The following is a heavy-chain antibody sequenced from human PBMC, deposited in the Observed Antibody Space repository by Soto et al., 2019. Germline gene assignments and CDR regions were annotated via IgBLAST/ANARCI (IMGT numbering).Heavy chain of an antibody. CDR2: IIPILGIA. CDR1: GGTFSSYT. Sequence: QVQLVQSGAEVKKPGSSVKVSCKASGGTFSSYTISWVRQAPGQGLEWMGRIIPILGIANYAQKFQGRVKITADKSTSTAYMELSRLRSEDTAVYYCARVHNVAAAGPYYYYGMDVWGQGTTVTVSS. J-gene: IGHJ6*02. D-gene: IGHD6-13*01. CDR3: ARVHNVAAAGPYYYYGMDV. V-gene: IGHV1-69*02.